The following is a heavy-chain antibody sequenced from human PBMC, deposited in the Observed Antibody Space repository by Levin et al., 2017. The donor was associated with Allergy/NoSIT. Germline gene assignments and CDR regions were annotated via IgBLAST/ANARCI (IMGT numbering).Heavy chain of an antibody. Sequence: SGPTLVKPPQTFTLTCTFSGFLLSNSGVGVGWIRQPAGKALEWLADVHWSDAKQYSPSLKSRLTVTKDTSKNQVVLTMTSMDPVDTATYYCAHRRVGGGLNYWGQGTLVTVSS. J-gene: IGHJ4*02. D-gene: IGHD3-16*01. CDR2: VHWSDAK. CDR3: AHRRVGGGLNY. V-gene: IGHV2-5*01. CDR1: GFLLSNSGVG.